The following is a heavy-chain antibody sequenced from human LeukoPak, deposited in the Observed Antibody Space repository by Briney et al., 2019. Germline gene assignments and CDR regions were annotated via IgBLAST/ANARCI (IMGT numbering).Heavy chain of an antibody. J-gene: IGHJ4*02. Sequence: SGGSLRLSCAASGFTFSTYWITWVRQAPGKGLEWVANINQDGTEKNYVDSVKGRFTISRDNAKNSLYLQMNSLRAEDTAVYYCARNMGDYWGQGILVTVSS. CDR1: GFTFSTYW. CDR3: ARNMGDY. V-gene: IGHV3-7*04. D-gene: IGHD2/OR15-2a*01. CDR2: INQDGTEK.